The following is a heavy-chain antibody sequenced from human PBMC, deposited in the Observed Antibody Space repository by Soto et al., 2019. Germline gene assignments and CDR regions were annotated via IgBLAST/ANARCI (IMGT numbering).Heavy chain of an antibody. Sequence: ASVKVSCKASGYTFTNYGISWVRQAPGQGLGWMGWISAYNGNIKFAQKVQGRVTMTTDTFTSTAYMELRSLRSDDTAVYYCARAPPGEGAAMFDLWGQGTLVTVSS. CDR3: ARAPPGEGAAMFDL. J-gene: IGHJ5*02. D-gene: IGHD3-10*01. CDR1: GYTFTNYG. V-gene: IGHV1-18*01. CDR2: ISAYNGNI.